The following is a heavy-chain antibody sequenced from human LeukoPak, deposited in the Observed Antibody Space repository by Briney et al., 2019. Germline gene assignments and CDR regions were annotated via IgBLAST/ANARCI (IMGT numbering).Heavy chain of an antibody. CDR3: ARDREGLRLGELSPYFDY. J-gene: IGHJ4*02. CDR1: GYTFTGYY. CDR2: INPNSGGT. Sequence: ASVKVSCKASGYTFTGYYMHWVRQAPGQGLEWMGWINPNSGGTNNAQKFQGRVTMTRDTSISTAYMELSRLRSDDTAVYYCARDREGLRLGELSPYFDYWGQGTLVTVSS. V-gene: IGHV1-2*02. D-gene: IGHD3-16*02.